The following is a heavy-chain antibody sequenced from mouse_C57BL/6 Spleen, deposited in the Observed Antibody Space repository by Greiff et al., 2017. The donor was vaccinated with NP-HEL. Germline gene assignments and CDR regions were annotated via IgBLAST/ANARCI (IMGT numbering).Heavy chain of an antibody. D-gene: IGHD1-1*01. J-gene: IGHJ1*03. CDR1: GFSLTSYG. CDR2: IWRGGST. Sequence: VQLQQSGPGLVQPSQSLSITCTVSGFSLTSYGVHWVRQSPGKGLEWLGVIWRGGSTDYNAAFMSRLSITKDNSKSQVFFKMNSLQADDTAIYYCAKKEGNYYGSSYVGWYLDVWGTGTTVTVSS. V-gene: IGHV2-5*01. CDR3: AKKEGNYYGSSYVGWYLDV.